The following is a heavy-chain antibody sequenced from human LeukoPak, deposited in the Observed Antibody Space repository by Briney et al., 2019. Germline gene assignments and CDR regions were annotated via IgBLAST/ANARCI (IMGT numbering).Heavy chain of an antibody. V-gene: IGHV3-23*01. CDR1: GFTFSSSW. CDR3: AGGNDFWSGT. CDR2: ISGSGGST. J-gene: IGHJ5*02. D-gene: IGHD3-3*01. Sequence: GGSLRLSCVASGFTFSSSWMSWVRQAPGKGLEWVSAISGSGGSTYYADSVKGRFTISRDNSKNTLYLQMNSLRAEDTAVYYCAGGNDFWSGTWGQGTLVTVSS.